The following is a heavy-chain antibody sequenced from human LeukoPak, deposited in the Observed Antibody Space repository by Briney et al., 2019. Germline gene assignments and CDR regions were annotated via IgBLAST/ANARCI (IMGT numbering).Heavy chain of an antibody. V-gene: IGHV3-23*01. Sequence: PGGSLRLSCSVSGFTFSFYAMSWVRQAPGKGLEWVSAISSNGDSTYYTDSARGRFTISRDNSRSTLYLQTNSLRPEDTGIYYCARNWNDALEYWGQGTRVTVSS. J-gene: IGHJ4*02. D-gene: IGHD1-1*01. CDR2: ISSNGDST. CDR3: ARNWNDALEY. CDR1: GFTFSFYA.